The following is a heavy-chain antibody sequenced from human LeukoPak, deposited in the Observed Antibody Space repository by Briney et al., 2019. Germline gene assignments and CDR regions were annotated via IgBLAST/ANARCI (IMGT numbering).Heavy chain of an antibody. CDR3: ARESYSARFDY. J-gene: IGHJ4*02. D-gene: IGHD2-21*01. CDR2: ISSGGIII. Sequence: GGSLRLSCAASGITFSDYSMNWVRQAPGKGLEWVSYISSGGIIIYYADSVKGRFTISRDNAKNSLYLQMNSLRAEDKAVYYCARESYSARFDYWGQGTLVTVSS. CDR1: GITFSDYS. V-gene: IGHV3-48*04.